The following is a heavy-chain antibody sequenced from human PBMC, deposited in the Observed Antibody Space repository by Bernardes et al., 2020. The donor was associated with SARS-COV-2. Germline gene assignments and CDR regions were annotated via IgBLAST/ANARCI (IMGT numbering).Heavy chain of an antibody. V-gene: IGHV3-30*04. CDR2: ISYDGGNK. J-gene: IGHJ4*02. Sequence: GGSLRLSCAASGFTFSSYAMHWVRQAPGKGLEWVAAISYDGGNKYYADSVKGRFTISRDNSKNTLYLQMNSLRAEDTAVYYCARDGVPAANRAKGPFDSWGQETLVAVPS. D-gene: IGHD2-2*01. CDR3: ARDGVPAANRAKGPFDS. CDR1: GFTFSSYA.